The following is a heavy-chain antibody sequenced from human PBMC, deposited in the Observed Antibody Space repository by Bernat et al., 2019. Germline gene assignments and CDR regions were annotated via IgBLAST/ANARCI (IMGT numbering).Heavy chain of an antibody. CDR1: GFSFSSYW. Sequence: EVQLVESGGGLVQPGGSRRLSCVGSGFSFSSYWMTWVRQPPGKGLEWVASINEDGSEEQYVDSVKGRFTSSSDNTKNSLYLQMNSLRVEDTAVFYCAKRPGYQIGMEVWGQGTTVTVSS. D-gene: IGHD6-13*01. J-gene: IGHJ6*02. CDR2: INEDGSEE. V-gene: IGHV3-7*01. CDR3: AKRPGYQIGMEV.